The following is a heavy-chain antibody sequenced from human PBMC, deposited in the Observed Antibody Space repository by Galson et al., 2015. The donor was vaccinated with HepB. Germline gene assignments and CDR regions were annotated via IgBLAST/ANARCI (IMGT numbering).Heavy chain of an antibody. CDR3: AKQYYDFWSGYYWWWFDP. V-gene: IGHV3-23*01. Sequence: SLRLSCAASGFTFSSYAMSWVRQAPGKGLEWVSAISGSGGSTYYADSVKGRFTISRDNSKNTLYLQMNSLRAEDTAVYYCAKQYYDFWSGYYWWWFDPWGQGTLVTVSS. D-gene: IGHD3-3*01. CDR1: GFTFSSYA. CDR2: ISGSGGST. J-gene: IGHJ5*02.